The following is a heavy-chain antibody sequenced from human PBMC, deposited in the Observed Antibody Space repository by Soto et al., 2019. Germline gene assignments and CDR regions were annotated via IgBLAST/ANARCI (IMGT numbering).Heavy chain of an antibody. Sequence: PGESLKISCKGSGYSFPSYWIGWVRQMPGKGLEWMGIIYPGDSDTRYSPSFQGQVTISADKSISTAYLQWSSRKASDTAMYYCARLGIRYFDAYYFDYWGQGTLVTVS. V-gene: IGHV5-51*01. CDR3: ARLGIRYFDAYYFDY. J-gene: IGHJ4*02. CDR1: GYSFPSYW. CDR2: IYPGDSDT. D-gene: IGHD3-9*01.